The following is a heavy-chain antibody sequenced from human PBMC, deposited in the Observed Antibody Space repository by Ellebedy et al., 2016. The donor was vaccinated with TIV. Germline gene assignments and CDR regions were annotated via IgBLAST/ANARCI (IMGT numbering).Heavy chain of an antibody. J-gene: IGHJ5*02. Sequence: GESLKISCVVSGLPFSSHAMQWVRQAPGKGLEWVAVLSHDGVKEEYAESVKGRFTVSRDNSKNTLYLQMNSLRDEDTAVYYCARGGNTNPIDPWGQGTLVTVSS. CDR2: LSHDGVKE. D-gene: IGHD2-8*01. V-gene: IGHV3-30-3*01. CDR1: GLPFSSHA. CDR3: ARGGNTNPIDP.